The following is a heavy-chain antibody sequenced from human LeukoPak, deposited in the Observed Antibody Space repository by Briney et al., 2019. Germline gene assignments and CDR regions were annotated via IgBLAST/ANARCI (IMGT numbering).Heavy chain of an antibody. V-gene: IGHV1-2*02. Sequence: ASVKVSCKASGYTFTGYYMHWVRHAPGQGLEWMGWINPNSGGTNFAQKFQGRVTMTRDTSISTAYMELSRLRSDDTAVYYCAREGPISMVRGVTPFDYWGQGTLVTVSS. CDR1: GYTFTGYY. J-gene: IGHJ4*02. D-gene: IGHD3-10*01. CDR3: AREGPISMVRGVTPFDY. CDR2: INPNSGGT.